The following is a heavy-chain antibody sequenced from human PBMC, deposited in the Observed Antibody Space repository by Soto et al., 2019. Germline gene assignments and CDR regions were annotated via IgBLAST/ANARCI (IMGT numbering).Heavy chain of an antibody. CDR3: AKDSGSYFGWFDP. CDR2: ISGSGGST. V-gene: IGHV3-23*01. J-gene: IGHJ5*02. D-gene: IGHD1-26*01. Sequence: SGFTFSSYAMSWVRQAPGKGLEWVSAISGSGGSTYYADSVKGRFTISRDNSKNTLYLQMNSLRAEDTAVYYCAKDSGSYFGWFDPWGQGTLVTVSS. CDR1: GFTFSSYA.